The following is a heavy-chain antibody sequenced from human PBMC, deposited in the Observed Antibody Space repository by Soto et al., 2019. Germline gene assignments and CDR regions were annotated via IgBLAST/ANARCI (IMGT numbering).Heavy chain of an antibody. J-gene: IGHJ5*02. CDR3: ARGGVVVAATDHNWFDP. CDR1: GYTFTSYA. Sequence: ASVKVSCKASGYTFTSYAMHWVRQAPGQRLEWMGWINAGNGNTKYSQKFQGRVTITRDTSASTAYMELSSLRSEDTAVYYCARGGVVVAATDHNWFDPWGQGTLVTVTS. D-gene: IGHD2-15*01. V-gene: IGHV1-3*01. CDR2: INAGNGNT.